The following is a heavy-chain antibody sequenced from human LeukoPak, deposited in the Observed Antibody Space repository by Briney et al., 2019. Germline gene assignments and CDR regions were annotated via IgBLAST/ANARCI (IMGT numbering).Heavy chain of an antibody. V-gene: IGHV1-18*01. Sequence: GASVKVSCKASGDTFTHYLINWVRQAPGQGLEWMGKISAYNNYTTYAQKFQGRIAMTTDTSTNTAYMDLRSLRSDDTAFYYCAREGADDHGRLQWFDPWGQGTLVTVSS. CDR3: AREGADDHGRLQWFDP. CDR2: ISAYNNYT. CDR1: GDTFTHYL. D-gene: IGHD4-17*01. J-gene: IGHJ5*02.